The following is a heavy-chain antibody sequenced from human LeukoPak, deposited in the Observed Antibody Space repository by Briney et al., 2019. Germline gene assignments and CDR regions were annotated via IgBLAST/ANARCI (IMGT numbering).Heavy chain of an antibody. V-gene: IGHV3-7*04. Sequence: PGGSLRLSCAASAFIFSAYDMNWVRLTPGKGLEWVANIKKDGSEKYYVDSVKGRFTISRDDAKNSLYLQMNSLRAEDTAVYYCAREGRGLRSPRFGESPRFDSWGQGTLVTVSS. CDR3: AREGRGLRSPRFGESPRFDS. J-gene: IGHJ4*02. CDR1: AFIFSAYD. D-gene: IGHD3-10*01. CDR2: IKKDGSEK.